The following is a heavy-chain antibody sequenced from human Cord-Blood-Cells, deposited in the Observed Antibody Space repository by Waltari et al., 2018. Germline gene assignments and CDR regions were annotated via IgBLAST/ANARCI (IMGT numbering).Heavy chain of an antibody. J-gene: IGHJ4*02. CDR3: ARSYDSSGYYFLDFDY. Sequence: QVQLQQWGAGLVKPSETLSLTCTVSGGSISSSSYYWGWIRQPPGKGLEWIGSIYYSGSTYSNPSLKSRVTISVDTSKNQFSLKLSSVTAADTAVYYCARSYDSSGYYFLDFDYWGQGTLVTVSS. V-gene: IGHV4-39*01. D-gene: IGHD3-22*01. CDR1: GGSISSSSYY. CDR2: IYYSGST.